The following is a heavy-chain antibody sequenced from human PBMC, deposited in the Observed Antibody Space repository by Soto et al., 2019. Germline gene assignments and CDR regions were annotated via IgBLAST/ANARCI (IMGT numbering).Heavy chain of an antibody. CDR2: ISSSSSTI. D-gene: IGHD3-10*01. Sequence: PGGSLRLSCAASGFTFSSYGMNWVRQAPGKGLEWVSYISSSSSTIYYGDSVKGRFTISRGNAKNSLYLQMNSLRAEDTAVYYCARDLSFGYYGMDVWGQGTTVTVSS. J-gene: IGHJ6*02. CDR1: GFTFSSYG. V-gene: IGHV3-48*01. CDR3: ARDLSFGYYGMDV.